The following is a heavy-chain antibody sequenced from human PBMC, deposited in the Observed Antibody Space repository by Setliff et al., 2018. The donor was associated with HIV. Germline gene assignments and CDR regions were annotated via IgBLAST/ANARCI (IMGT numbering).Heavy chain of an antibody. CDR1: GYTFTSYG. J-gene: IGHJ4*02. CDR2: ISAYNGNT. V-gene: IGHV1-18*01. CDR3: ARGGPRYGDYFYFDC. D-gene: IGHD4-17*01. Sequence: ASVKVSCKASGYTFTSYGISWVRQAPGQGLEWMGWISAYNGNTNYAQKLQGRVTMTTDTSTSTAYMELRSLRSDDTAVYYCARGGPRYGDYFYFDCWGQGTLVTVSS.